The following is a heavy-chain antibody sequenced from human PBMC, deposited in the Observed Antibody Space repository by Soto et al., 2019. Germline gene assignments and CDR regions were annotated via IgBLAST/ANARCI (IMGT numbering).Heavy chain of an antibody. CDR2: IWYDGSNK. CDR3: ARDYDSSGYPRYYFDY. Sequence: QVQLVESGGGVVQPGRSLRLSCAASGFTFSSYGMHWVRQAPGKGLEWVAVIWYDGSNKYYADSVKGRFTISRDNSKNTLYLQMNSLRAEDTAVYSCARDYDSSGYPRYYFDYWGQGTLVPVSS. D-gene: IGHD3-22*01. J-gene: IGHJ4*02. CDR1: GFTFSSYG. V-gene: IGHV3-33*01.